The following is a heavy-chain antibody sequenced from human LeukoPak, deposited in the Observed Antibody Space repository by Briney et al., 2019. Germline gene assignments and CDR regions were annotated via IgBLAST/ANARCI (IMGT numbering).Heavy chain of an antibody. Sequence: GGSLRLSCAASGFVVSSNHMNWVRQAPGKGLEWVANIKQDGSEKYYVDSVKGRFTISRDNAKNSLYLQMNSLRAEDTAVYYCARVRVMVAGTDYYYYYYMDVWGKGTTVTISS. D-gene: IGHD6-19*01. V-gene: IGHV3-7*01. CDR3: ARVRVMVAGTDYYYYYYMDV. CDR2: IKQDGSEK. J-gene: IGHJ6*03. CDR1: GFVVSSNH.